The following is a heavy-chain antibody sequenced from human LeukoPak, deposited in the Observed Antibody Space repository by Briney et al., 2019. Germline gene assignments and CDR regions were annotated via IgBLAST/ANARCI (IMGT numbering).Heavy chain of an antibody. J-gene: IGHJ6*02. Sequence: SETLSLTCAVYGGSFSGYDWSWIREPPGKGLEWIGEINHSGSTNYNPSLKSRVTMSVDTSKNQFSLKLSSVTAADTAVYYCARGANFYYYGMDVWGQGTTVTVSS. CDR3: ARGANFYYYGMDV. V-gene: IGHV4-34*01. CDR1: GGSFSGYD. D-gene: IGHD2-15*01. CDR2: INHSGST.